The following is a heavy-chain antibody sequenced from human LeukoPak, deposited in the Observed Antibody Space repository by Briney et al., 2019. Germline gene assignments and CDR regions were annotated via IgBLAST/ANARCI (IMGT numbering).Heavy chain of an antibody. CDR3: AKREQHQSPQDYYYYYMDV. CDR1: GFTFSSYA. V-gene: IGHV3-23*01. CDR2: ISGSGGST. J-gene: IGHJ6*03. Sequence: PGGSLRLSCAASGFTFSSYAMSWVRQAPGKGLEWVSAISGSGGSTYYADSVKGRFTISRDNSKNTLYLQMNSLRAEDTAVYYCAKREQHQSPQDYYYYYMDVWGKGTTVTVSS. D-gene: IGHD6-13*01.